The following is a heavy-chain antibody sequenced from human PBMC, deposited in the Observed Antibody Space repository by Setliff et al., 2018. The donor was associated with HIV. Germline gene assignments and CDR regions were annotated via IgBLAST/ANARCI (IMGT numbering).Heavy chain of an antibody. J-gene: IGHJ5*02. CDR3: ASRVYYYDSNKVLREEGFDP. CDR2: IYYNEKT. CDR1: GGSASNSRYY. D-gene: IGHD3-22*01. Sequence: PSETLSLTCTVSGGSASNSRYYWAWIRQPPGKGLEYIGSIYYNEKTYYSPSLKGRVTISVGASKNQFSLNLTSVTAADTAVYFCASRVYYYDSNKVLREEGFDPWGQGTLVTVYS. V-gene: IGHV4-39*01.